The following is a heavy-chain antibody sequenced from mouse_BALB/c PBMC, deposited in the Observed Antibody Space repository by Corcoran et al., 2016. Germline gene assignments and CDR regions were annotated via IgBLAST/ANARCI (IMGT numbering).Heavy chain of an antibody. Sequence: EVQLQQSGAELVKPGASVKLSCTASGFNIKDTYMHRVKQRPEQGLEWIGRIDPANGNTKYDPKFQGKATITADTSSNTAYLQLSSLTSEDTACYYGARANYSDDGDWYFDVWGAGTTVTVSS. CDR2: IDPANGNT. CDR3: ARANYSDDGDWYFDV. V-gene: IGHV14-3*02. D-gene: IGHD2-12*01. CDR1: GFNIKDTY. J-gene: IGHJ1*01.